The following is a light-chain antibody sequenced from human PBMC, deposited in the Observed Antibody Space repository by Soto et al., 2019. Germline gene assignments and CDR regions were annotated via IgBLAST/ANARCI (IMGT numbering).Light chain of an antibody. J-gene: IGKJ5*01. Sequence: EIVMTQSPATLSVSPGERSTLSCMAIQSVSSNLAWYQQKPCQAPRLLIYGASTRATGIPARFSGSVSGTEFTLTISSLQYEDFAVYYCQQYNNWHPITFGQGTRLEIK. CDR1: QSVSSN. CDR2: GAS. CDR3: QQYNNWHPIT. V-gene: IGKV3-15*01.